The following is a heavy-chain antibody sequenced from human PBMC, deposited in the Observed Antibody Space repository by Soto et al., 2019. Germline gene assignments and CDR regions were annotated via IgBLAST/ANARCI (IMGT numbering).Heavy chain of an antibody. Sequence: ASVKVSCKASGYTFTGYYMHWVRQAPGQGLEWMGWINPNSGCTNYAQKFQGRVTMTRDTSISTAYMELSRLRSDDTAVYYCARADIVVVTAIDYWGQGTLVTVSS. D-gene: IGHD2-21*02. V-gene: IGHV1-2*02. CDR2: INPNSGCT. J-gene: IGHJ4*02. CDR1: GYTFTGYY. CDR3: ARADIVVVTAIDY.